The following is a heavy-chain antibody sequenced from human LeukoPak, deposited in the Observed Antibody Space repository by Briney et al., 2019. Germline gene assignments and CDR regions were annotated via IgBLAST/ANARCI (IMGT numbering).Heavy chain of an antibody. CDR1: GYTFTTYY. D-gene: IGHD1-14*01. CDR2: INPSGGST. Sequence: GASVKVSCKASGYTFTTYYIHWVRQAPGQGLEWMGFINPSGGSTSYAQRFQGRVTMTRDTSTSTVYMELSSLRSEDTAVYYCARDARPGYFDYWGQGTLVTVSS. J-gene: IGHJ4*02. CDR3: ARDARPGYFDY. V-gene: IGHV1-46*01.